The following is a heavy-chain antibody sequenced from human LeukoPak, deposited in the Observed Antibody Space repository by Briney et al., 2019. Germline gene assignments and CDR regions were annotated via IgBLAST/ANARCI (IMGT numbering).Heavy chain of an antibody. CDR2: ISAYNGNT. J-gene: IGHJ5*02. CDR1: GYTFTSYG. CDR3: ARDPLDIVVVPAALNSWSDP. V-gene: IGHV1-18*01. Sequence: GASVKVSCRASGYTFTSYGISWVRQAPGQGLEWMGWISAYNGNTNYAQKLQGRVTMATDTSTSTAYMELRSLRSDDTAVYYCARDPLDIVVVPAALNSWSDPWGQGTLVTVSS. D-gene: IGHD2-2*03.